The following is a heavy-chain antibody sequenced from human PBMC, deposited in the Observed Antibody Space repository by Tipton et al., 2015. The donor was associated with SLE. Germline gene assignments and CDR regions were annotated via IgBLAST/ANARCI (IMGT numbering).Heavy chain of an antibody. CDR1: GFTFSSYA. CDR2: ISSNGGST. Sequence: SLRLSSSASGFTFSSYAMHWVRQAPGKGLEYVSAISSNGGSTYYADSVKGRFTISRDNSKNTLYLQMSSLRAEDTAVYYCAKTLVRGYFDYWGQGTLVTVSS. D-gene: IGHD3-16*01. J-gene: IGHJ4*02. CDR3: AKTLVRGYFDY. V-gene: IGHV3-64D*09.